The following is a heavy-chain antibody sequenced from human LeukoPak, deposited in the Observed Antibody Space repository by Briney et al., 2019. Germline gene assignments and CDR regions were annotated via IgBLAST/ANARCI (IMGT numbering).Heavy chain of an antibody. V-gene: IGHV3-30*02. J-gene: IGHJ4*02. CDR1: GFTFSSYA. Sequence: GGSLRLSCAASGFTFSSYAMHWVRQAPGKGLEWVAFIHYDGSNNYYADSVKGRFTISRDNSKNTLYLQMDTLRADDTAVYYCAKDHGSSDWYYFDYWGQGTLVTVSS. CDR3: AKDHGSSDWYYFDY. CDR2: IHYDGSNN. D-gene: IGHD6-13*01.